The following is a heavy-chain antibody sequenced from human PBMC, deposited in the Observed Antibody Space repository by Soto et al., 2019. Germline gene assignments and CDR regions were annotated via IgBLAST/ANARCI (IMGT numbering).Heavy chain of an antibody. CDR3: ARDSFYCSSTSCLLFDYYGMDV. D-gene: IGHD2-2*01. V-gene: IGHV6-1*01. CDR1: GDSVSSNSAA. Sequence: PSQTLSLTCAISGDSVSSNSAAWNWIRQSPSRGLEWLGRTYYRSKWYNDYAVSVKSRITINPDTSKNQFSLQLNSVTPEDTAVYYCARDSFYCSSTSCLLFDYYGMDVWGQGTTVTVSS. CDR2: TYYRSKWYN. J-gene: IGHJ6*02.